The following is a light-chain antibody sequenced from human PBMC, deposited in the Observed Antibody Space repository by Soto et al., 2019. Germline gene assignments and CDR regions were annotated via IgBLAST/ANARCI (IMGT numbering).Light chain of an antibody. CDR2: GAS. V-gene: IGKV3-20*01. Sequence: EVVLTQSPGTLSLSPGERATLSCRASQSVTSNYLAWYQQKPGQSPRLLIYGASRRATGIPDRFSGSGSGTDFTLTISRLEPEDSAVYYCQQYGSSLRTFGQGTKVDIK. J-gene: IGKJ1*01. CDR1: QSVTSNY. CDR3: QQYGSSLRT.